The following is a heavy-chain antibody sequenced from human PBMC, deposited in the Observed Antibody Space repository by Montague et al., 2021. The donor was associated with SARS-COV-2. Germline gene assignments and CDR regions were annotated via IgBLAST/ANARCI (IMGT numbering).Heavy chain of an antibody. CDR2: ISHRENT. V-gene: IGHV4-39*07. CDR1: GRSIISTSSY. J-gene: IGHJ4*02. Sequence: SDTLSLTCTVSGRSIISTSSYWGWIRQPPGGGLEWIGSISHRENTFYNPSLKNPVTISVDTSKNQFSLKMISVTAADTGIYYCVRVSWYYYGSGAFDYWGQGTLVTVS. CDR3: VRVSWYYYGSGAFDY. D-gene: IGHD3-10*01.